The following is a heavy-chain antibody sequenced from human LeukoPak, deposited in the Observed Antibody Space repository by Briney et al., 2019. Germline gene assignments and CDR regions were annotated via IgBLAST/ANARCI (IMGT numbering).Heavy chain of an antibody. J-gene: IGHJ4*02. Sequence: SETLSLTCTVSGGSLSTYFWSWIRQPAGKGLEWIGRIYSSGGTNYNPSLKSRVTMSVDTSKNQFSLKVTSVTAADTAVYYCARRGDFFDYWGQGTLVTASS. CDR1: GGSLSTYF. CDR2: IYSSGGT. V-gene: IGHV4-4*07. CDR3: ARRGDFFDY. D-gene: IGHD3-10*01.